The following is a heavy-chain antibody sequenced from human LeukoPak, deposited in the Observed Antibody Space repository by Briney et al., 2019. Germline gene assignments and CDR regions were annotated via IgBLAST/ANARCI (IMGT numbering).Heavy chain of an antibody. D-gene: IGHD2-15*01. CDR1: GLTFSSYG. Sequence: GGSLRLSCAASGLTFSSYGMHWVRQAPGKGLEWVAFIRYDGSNKYYADPVKGRFTISRDNSKNTLYLQMNSLRAEAPGVYYCAKDLSGGYCRGGSCYGGGGFEYWGQGTLVTVPS. CDR2: IRYDGSNK. V-gene: IGHV3-30*02. J-gene: IGHJ4*02. CDR3: AKDLSGGYCRGGSCYGGGGFEY.